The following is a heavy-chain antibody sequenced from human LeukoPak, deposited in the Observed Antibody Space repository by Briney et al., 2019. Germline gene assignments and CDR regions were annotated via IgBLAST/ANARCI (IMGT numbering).Heavy chain of an antibody. J-gene: IGHJ4*02. CDR1: GYTFASSW. D-gene: IGHD1-26*01. V-gene: IGHV5-51*01. CDR2: IYPGDPDT. Sequence: GESLKISCQASGYTFASSWIGWVRQMPGKGLEWMGIIYPGDPDTRYSPSFADQVTISADKSINTAYLQWSSLKASDTAMYYCARHLLGEAYFMDYWGQGTLVTVSS. CDR3: ARHLLGEAYFMDY.